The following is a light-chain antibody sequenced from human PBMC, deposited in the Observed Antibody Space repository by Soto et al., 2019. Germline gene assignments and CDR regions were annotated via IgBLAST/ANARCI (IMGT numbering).Light chain of an antibody. Sequence: QSVLTQPPSASGTPGQRVTIPCSGSSSNIGSNFVYWYRQLPGTAPKLIIYSNAQRPSGVPDRFSGSKSGTSASLAISGLRSEDEADYYCAAWDDSLSGQVFGGGTKLPVL. CDR2: SNA. CDR1: SSNIGSNF. J-gene: IGLJ2*01. CDR3: AAWDDSLSGQV. V-gene: IGLV1-47*02.